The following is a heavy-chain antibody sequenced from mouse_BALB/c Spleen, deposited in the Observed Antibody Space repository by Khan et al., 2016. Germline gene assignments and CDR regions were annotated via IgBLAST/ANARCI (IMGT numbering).Heavy chain of an antibody. D-gene: IGHD1-1*02. CDR2: IYPGDADT. J-gene: IGHJ3*01. V-gene: IGHV1-80*01. CDR3: ARGGGWYSCVAG. Sequence: QVRLQQSGAELVRPGSSVKISCKASGYTFSSYWMNWVKQRPGQGLEWIGQIYPGDADTNYSGKFKGKATLTADKSSNTAYMQLSSLTSEDSAVYFCARGGGWYSCVAGWGEGSPVPASA. CDR1: GYTFSSYW.